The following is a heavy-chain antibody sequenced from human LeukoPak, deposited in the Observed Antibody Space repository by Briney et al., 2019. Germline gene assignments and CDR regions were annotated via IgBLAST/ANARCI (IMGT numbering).Heavy chain of an antibody. Sequence: SGGSLRLSCAASGFTFSNIWMSWVRQAPGKGLEWVANIKHDGSETNYVDSVKGRFTISRDNSKNTLYLQMNSLRAEDTAVYYCARVAMGDQWLVRYFDYWGQGTLVTVSS. CDR3: ARVAMGDQWLVRYFDY. J-gene: IGHJ4*02. V-gene: IGHV3-7*05. D-gene: IGHD6-19*01. CDR1: GFTFSNIW. CDR2: IKHDGSET.